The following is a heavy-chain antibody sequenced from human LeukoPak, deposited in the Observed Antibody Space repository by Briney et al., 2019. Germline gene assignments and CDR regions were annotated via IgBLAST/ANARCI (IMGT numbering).Heavy chain of an antibody. V-gene: IGHV3-33*01. CDR3: ARDSIPLAGSYYHHYGLDV. Sequence: GGSLRLSCAASGFSFSSYGMHWVRQAPGKGLEWVAVIWYDGSKKYYADSVKGRFIISRDNSRNTLYLQMNSLRVEDTTVYYCARDSIPLAGSYYHHYGLDVWGQGTTVSVSS. CDR2: IWYDGSKK. J-gene: IGHJ6*02. D-gene: IGHD6-19*01. CDR1: GFSFSSYG.